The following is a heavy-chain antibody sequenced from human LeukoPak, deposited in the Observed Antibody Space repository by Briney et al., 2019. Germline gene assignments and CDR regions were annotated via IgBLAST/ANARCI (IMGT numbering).Heavy chain of an antibody. V-gene: IGHV1-2*02. CDR1: GYTLTELS. CDR2: INPDNGVT. D-gene: IGHD2-21*01. CDR3: ARSDSYTWFDP. Sequence: ASVKVSCKVSGYTLTELSMHWMRQAPGQGLEWMGWINPDNGVTDYAQKFQGRVTMTRDTSISAVYVELSRLRSDDTAVYYCARSDSYTWFDPWGQGTLVTVSS. J-gene: IGHJ5*02.